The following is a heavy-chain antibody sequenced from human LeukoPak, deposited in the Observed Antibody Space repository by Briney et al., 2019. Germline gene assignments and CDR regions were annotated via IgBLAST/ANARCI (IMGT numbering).Heavy chain of an antibody. CDR2: ISYDGSNK. Sequence: PGGSLRLSCAASGFTFSSYAMHWVRQAPGKGLEWVAVISYDGSNKYFADSVKGRFTISRDNSKNTLYLQMNSLRAEDTAVYYCARDSGSTGYSSSWYYFDYWGQGTLVTVSS. CDR1: GFTFSSYA. CDR3: ARDSGSTGYSSSWYYFDY. V-gene: IGHV3-30-3*01. D-gene: IGHD6-13*01. J-gene: IGHJ4*02.